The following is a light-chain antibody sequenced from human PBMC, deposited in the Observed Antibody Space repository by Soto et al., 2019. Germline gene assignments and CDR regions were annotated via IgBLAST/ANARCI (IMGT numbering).Light chain of an antibody. Sequence: DIQMTQSPTSLSASVGDRVPVTCRASQSISNNLSWYKQKPGKAPRLLIYAASSLQSGVPSRFSGSGSGTDFTLTISILQPEDVATYFCLQTYSSWTFGQGTKVEIK. CDR2: AAS. V-gene: IGKV1-39*01. CDR1: QSISNN. CDR3: LQTYSSWT. J-gene: IGKJ1*01.